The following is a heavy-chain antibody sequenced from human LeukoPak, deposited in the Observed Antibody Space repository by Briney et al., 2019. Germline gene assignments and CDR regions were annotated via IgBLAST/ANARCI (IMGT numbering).Heavy chain of an antibody. CDR2: IYYSGST. CDR3: ARLSSGSYVHGMDV. V-gene: IGHV4-61*05. J-gene: IGHJ6*02. D-gene: IGHD1-26*01. Sequence: SETLSLTCTVSGGSISSSSYYWSWIRRPPGKGLEWIGYIYYSGSTNYNPSLKSRVTISVDTSKNQFSLKLSSVTAADTAVYYCARLSSGSYVHGMDVWGQGTTVTVSS. CDR1: GGSISSSSYY.